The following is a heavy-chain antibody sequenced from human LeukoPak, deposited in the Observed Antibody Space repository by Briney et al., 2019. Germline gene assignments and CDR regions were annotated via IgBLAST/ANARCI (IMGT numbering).Heavy chain of an antibody. Sequence: SETLSLTCTVSGGSISSGSYYWRWVRQTPGTGLEWIGEISIAGDISYNPSLSSRATISLDTTKKQFSLKLTSVIAADTASYYCVRQIGAGAFDLWGQETVVTVSS. D-gene: IGHD6-13*01. CDR3: VRQIGAGAFDL. CDR1: GGSISSGSYY. J-gene: IGHJ4*01. CDR2: ISIAGDI. V-gene: IGHV4-39*07.